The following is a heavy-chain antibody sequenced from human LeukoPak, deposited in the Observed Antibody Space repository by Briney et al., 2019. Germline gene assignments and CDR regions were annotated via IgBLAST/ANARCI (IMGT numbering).Heavy chain of an antibody. CDR3: ASRIAVAGTAPDY. CDR2: ISSSSSYI. CDR1: GSTFSSYS. J-gene: IGHJ4*02. D-gene: IGHD6-19*01. V-gene: IGHV3-21*01. Sequence: PGGSLRLSCAASGSTFSSYSMNWVRQAPGKGLEWVSSISSSSSYIYYADSVKGRFTISRDNAKNSLYLQMNSLRAEDTAVYYCASRIAVAGTAPDYWGQGTLVTVSS.